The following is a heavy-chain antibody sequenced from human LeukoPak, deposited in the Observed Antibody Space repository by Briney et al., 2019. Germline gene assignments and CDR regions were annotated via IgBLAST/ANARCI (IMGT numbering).Heavy chain of an antibody. CDR1: GGTFSSYA. CDR3: ARDRSLRELWLRNWFDP. CDR2: IIPIFDTA. J-gene: IGHJ5*02. Sequence: SVKVSCKASGGTFSSYAISWVRQAPGQGLEWMGGIIPIFDTANYAQKFQGRVAITADESTSTAYMELSSLRSEDTAVYYCARDRSLRELWLRNWFDPWGQGTLVTVFS. V-gene: IGHV1-69*13. D-gene: IGHD5-18*01.